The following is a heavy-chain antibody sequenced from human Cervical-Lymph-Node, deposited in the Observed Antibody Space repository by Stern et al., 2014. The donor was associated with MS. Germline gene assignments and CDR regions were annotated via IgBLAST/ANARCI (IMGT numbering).Heavy chain of an antibody. J-gene: IGHJ4*02. Sequence: VQLVQSGAEVKKSGESLKISCQGSGYYFSSHWIAWVRQMPGKGLEWMGIIYPGDSDTRYSASFQGQVTISADKSINTAYLQWSSLRASDSAIYYCARGGVSFDTGLVAFDYWGQGTLVTVSS. D-gene: IGHD5-18*01. CDR1: GYYFSSHW. CDR2: IYPGDSDT. V-gene: IGHV5-51*01. CDR3: ARGGVSFDTGLVAFDY.